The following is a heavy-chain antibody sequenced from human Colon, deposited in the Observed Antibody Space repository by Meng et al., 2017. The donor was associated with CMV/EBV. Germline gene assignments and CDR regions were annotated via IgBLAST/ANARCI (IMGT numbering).Heavy chain of an antibody. J-gene: IGHJ4*02. CDR3: ARGRFFDH. Sequence: GESLKISCVASGYTFSSYDMNWVRQAPGKGLEWVSTIAAITSSSDYISYGDSVKGRFTISRDNAKSSLFLQLDSLRAEDTAVYYCARGRFFDHWGQGTLVTVSS. CDR2: IAAITSSSDYI. CDR1: GYTFSSYD. V-gene: IGHV3-21*01. D-gene: IGHD5-24*01.